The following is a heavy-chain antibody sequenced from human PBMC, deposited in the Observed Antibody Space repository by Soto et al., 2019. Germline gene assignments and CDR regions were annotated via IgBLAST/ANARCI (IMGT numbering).Heavy chain of an antibody. CDR1: GYSFSSYW. CDR2: IYPGDSDT. Sequence: PGESLKISCKDFGYSFSSYWIAWVRQMPGEGLEWMGAIYPGDSDTRYSPSFQGQVTISVDTSISTAYLQWNSLKASDTAMYYCAGGPPPSDIWTSYYALYLVYWGPGTPLTVSS. CDR3: AGGPPPSDIWTSYYALYLVY. J-gene: IGHJ4*01. D-gene: IGHD3-9*01. V-gene: IGHV5-51*01.